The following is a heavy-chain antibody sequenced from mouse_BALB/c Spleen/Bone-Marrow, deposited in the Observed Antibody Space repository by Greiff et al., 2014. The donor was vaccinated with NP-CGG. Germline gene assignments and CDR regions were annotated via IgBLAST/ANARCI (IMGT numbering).Heavy chain of an antibody. CDR3: VRDDGFYGLDR. D-gene: IGHD1-1*01. J-gene: IGHJ4*01. Sequence: DSVKGPFTISRDNAKNTLYLQMSSLKSEDTAMYYCVRDDGFYGLDRWGQGTSVTVSS. V-gene: IGHV5-6-3*01.